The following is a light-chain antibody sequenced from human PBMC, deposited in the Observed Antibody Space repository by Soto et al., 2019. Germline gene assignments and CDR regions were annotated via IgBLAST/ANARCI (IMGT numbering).Light chain of an antibody. CDR3: QTWGTGIQV. Sequence: QLVLTQSPSASASLGASVRLTCTLSSGHSSYAIAWHQQQPEKGPRYLMKLNSDGSHSKGDGIPDRFSGPSYGAERYLTFSSLQSEDEADYYCQTWGTGIQVFGGGTKVTVL. J-gene: IGLJ2*01. CDR2: LNSDGSH. V-gene: IGLV4-69*01. CDR1: SGHSSYA.